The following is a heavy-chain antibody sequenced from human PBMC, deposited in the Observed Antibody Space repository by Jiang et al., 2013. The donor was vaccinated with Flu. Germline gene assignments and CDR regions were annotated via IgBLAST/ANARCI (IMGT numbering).Heavy chain of an antibody. CDR1: GGSISSSSYY. J-gene: IGHJ4*02. CDR3: ARSRPYYYDSSGSPFDY. V-gene: IGHV4-39*01. CDR2: IYYSGST. D-gene: IGHD3-22*01. Sequence: GPGLVKPSETLSLTCTVSGGSISSSSYYWGWIRQPPGKGLEWIGSIYYSGSTYYNPSLKSRVTISVDTSKNQFSLKLSSVTAADTAVYYCARSRPYYYDSSGSPFDYWGQGTLVTVSS.